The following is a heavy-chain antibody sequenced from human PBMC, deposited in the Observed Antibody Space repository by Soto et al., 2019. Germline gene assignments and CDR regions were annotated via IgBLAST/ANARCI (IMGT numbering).Heavy chain of an antibody. V-gene: IGHV3-7*01. CDR3: ARGRIVATIIDFDY. CDR2: IKQDGSEK. Sequence: GGSLRLSCAASGFTFSSYWMSWVRQAPGKGLEWVANIKQDGSEKYYVDSVKGRFTISRDNAKNSLYLQMNSLRAEDTAVYYCARGRIVATIIDFDYWGQGTLVTVSS. CDR1: GFTFSSYW. J-gene: IGHJ4*02. D-gene: IGHD5-12*01.